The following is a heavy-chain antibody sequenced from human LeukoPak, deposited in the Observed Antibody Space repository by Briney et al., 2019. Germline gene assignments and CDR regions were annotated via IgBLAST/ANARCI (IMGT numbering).Heavy chain of an antibody. D-gene: IGHD2/OR15-2a*01. CDR1: GFTFSSYW. V-gene: IGHV3-7*01. J-gene: IGHJ4*02. Sequence: PGGSLRLSCAASGFTFSSYWMSWVRQAPGKGLKWVANIKQDGSEKYYVDSVKGRFTISRDNAKNSLYLQMNSLRAEDTAVYYCARVVASTTYYFDYWGQGTLVTVSS. CDR3: ARVVASTTYYFDY. CDR2: IKQDGSEK.